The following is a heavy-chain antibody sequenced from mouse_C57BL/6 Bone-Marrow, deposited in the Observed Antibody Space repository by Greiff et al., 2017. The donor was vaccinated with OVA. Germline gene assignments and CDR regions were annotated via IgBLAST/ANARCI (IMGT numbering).Heavy chain of an antibody. CDR2: IDPSDSYT. CDR1: GYTFTSYW. V-gene: IGHV1-69*01. CDR3: AREKVGSLLPAMDY. J-gene: IGHJ4*01. Sequence: QVQLQQPGAELVMPGASVKLSCKASGYTFTSYWMHWVKQRPGQGLEWIGEIDPSDSYTNYTQKFKGKSTLTVDKSSSTAYMQLSSLTSEDSAVYYCAREKVGSLLPAMDYWGQGTAVTVSS. D-gene: IGHD2-1*01.